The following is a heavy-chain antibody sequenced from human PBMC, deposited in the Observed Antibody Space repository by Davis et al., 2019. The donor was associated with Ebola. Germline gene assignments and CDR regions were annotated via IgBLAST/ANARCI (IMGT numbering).Heavy chain of an antibody. Sequence: AASVKVSCKASGYTFTGYYMHWVRQAPGQGLEWMGWISAYNGNTNYAQKVQGRVTMTTDTSTGTAYLELRSLRSDDTAVYYCATLWFGVNRAFDIWGQGTMVTVSS. CDR2: ISAYNGNT. CDR3: ATLWFGVNRAFDI. V-gene: IGHV1-18*04. CDR1: GYTFTGYY. J-gene: IGHJ3*02. D-gene: IGHD3-10*01.